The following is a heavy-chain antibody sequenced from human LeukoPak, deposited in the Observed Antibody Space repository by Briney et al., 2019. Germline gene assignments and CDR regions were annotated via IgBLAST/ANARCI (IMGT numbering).Heavy chain of an antibody. V-gene: IGHV1-2*02. D-gene: IGHD4-23*01. Sequence: ASVKVSCKASGYTFTGYYMHWVRQAPGQGLEWMGWINPNSGGTNYAQKFQGRVTITADKSTSTAYMELSSLRSEDTAVYYCASDPGPLMTTVVYWGQGTLVTVSS. CDR1: GYTFTGYY. J-gene: IGHJ4*02. CDR3: ASDPGPLMTTVVY. CDR2: INPNSGGT.